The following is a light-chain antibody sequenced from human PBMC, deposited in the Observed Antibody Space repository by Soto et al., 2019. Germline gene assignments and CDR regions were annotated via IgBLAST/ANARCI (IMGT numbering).Light chain of an antibody. CDR2: EVS. CDR3: CSFVGSNNYV. Sequence: QSVLTQPPSASGSPGQSVTISCTGTSSDVGGYSYVSWYQQHPGTAPKLMIYEVSKRPSGVPDRFSGSKSGNTASLTVSGLQAEDEADYYCCSFVGSNNYVFGTGTKVTVL. J-gene: IGLJ1*01. V-gene: IGLV2-8*01. CDR1: SSDVGGYSY.